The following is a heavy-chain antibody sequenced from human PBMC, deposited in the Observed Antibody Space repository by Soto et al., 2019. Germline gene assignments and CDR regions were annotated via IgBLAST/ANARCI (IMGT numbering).Heavy chain of an antibody. CDR2: INPSGGST. CDR1: GYTFSSYY. J-gene: IGHJ4*02. V-gene: IGHV1-46*03. CDR3: ARASVSGRRFDY. D-gene: IGHD6-19*01. Sequence: GASVKVSCKASGYTFSSYYMHWVRQAPGQGLEWMGVINPSGGSTTYAQKFQGRVTMTRDTSTTTFYVELSSLTSEDTAVYYCARASVSGRRFDYWGEGTLVT.